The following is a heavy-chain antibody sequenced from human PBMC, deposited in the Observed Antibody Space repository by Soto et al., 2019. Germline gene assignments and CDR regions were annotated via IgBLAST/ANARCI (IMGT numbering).Heavy chain of an antibody. V-gene: IGHV4-59*01. Sequence: PSETLSLSCTVSGGSISSYYWSWIRQPPGKGLEWIGYIYYSGSTNYNPSLKSRVTISVDTSKNQFSLKLSSVTAADTAVYYCARVGDSSGYYTYWYFDLWGRGTLVTVSS. CDR1: GGSISSYY. D-gene: IGHD3-22*01. CDR3: ARVGDSSGYYTYWYFDL. CDR2: IYYSGST. J-gene: IGHJ2*01.